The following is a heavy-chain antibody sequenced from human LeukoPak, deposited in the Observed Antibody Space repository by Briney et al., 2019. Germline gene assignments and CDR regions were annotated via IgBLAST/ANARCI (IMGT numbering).Heavy chain of an antibody. CDR2: ISGSGGST. J-gene: IGHJ4*02. CDR1: GFTFSSYA. Sequence: GGSLRLSCAASGFTFSSYAMSWVRQAPGKGLEWVSAISGSGGSTYYADSVKGRFSISRDNSKNTLYLQMNSLRAEDTAVYYCAKDSSGSGSYWDYWGQGTLVTVSS. CDR3: AKDSSGSGSYWDY. V-gene: IGHV3-23*01. D-gene: IGHD3-10*01.